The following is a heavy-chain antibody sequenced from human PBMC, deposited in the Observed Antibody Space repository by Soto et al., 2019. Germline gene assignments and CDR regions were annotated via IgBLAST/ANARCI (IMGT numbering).Heavy chain of an antibody. CDR3: ARYFRDGYNSYYCYGMDV. D-gene: IGHD5-12*01. CDR2: ISAYNGNT. J-gene: IGHJ6*02. V-gene: IGHV1-18*01. CDR1: GYTFTSYG. Sequence: QVQLVQSGAEVKKPGASVKVSCKASGYTFTSYGISWVRQAPGQGLEWMGWISAYNGNTNYAHKLQGRVTMTTDTSTSTAYMELRSLRSDDTAVYYCARYFRDGYNSYYCYGMDVWGQGTTVTVSS.